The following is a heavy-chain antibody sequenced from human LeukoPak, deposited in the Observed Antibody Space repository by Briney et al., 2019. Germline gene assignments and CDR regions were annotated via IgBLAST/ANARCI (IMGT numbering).Heavy chain of an antibody. Sequence: PGGSLRLSCAASGFTVSSNYMTWVRQAPGKGLEWVSAISGSGGSTYYADSVKGRFTISRDNSKNTLNLQMNSLRAEDTAVYYCARDLPEDAFDIWGQGTMVTVSS. D-gene: IGHD1-14*01. CDR1: GFTVSSNY. V-gene: IGHV3-23*01. CDR2: ISGSGGST. J-gene: IGHJ3*02. CDR3: ARDLPEDAFDI.